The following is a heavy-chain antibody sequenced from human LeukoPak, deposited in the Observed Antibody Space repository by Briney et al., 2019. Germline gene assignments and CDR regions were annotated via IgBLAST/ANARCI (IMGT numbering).Heavy chain of an antibody. CDR3: ARTPTYYYGSGSYYPKALNWFDP. J-gene: IGHJ5*02. D-gene: IGHD3-10*01. CDR1: GGSNSSYY. V-gene: IGHV4-59*08. CDR2: IYYSRST. Sequence: SETLSLTCTVSGGSNSSYYWSWIRQPPGKGLEWIGYIYYSRSTNYNPSLKSRVTISVDTSKNQFSLKLSSVTAADTAVYYCARTPTYYYGSGSYYPKALNWFDPWGQGTLVTVSS.